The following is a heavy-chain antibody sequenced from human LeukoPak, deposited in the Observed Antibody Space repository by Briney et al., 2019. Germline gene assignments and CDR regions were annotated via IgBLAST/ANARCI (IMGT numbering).Heavy chain of an antibody. CDR3: AKDRACGQWNCQGSDY. J-gene: IGHJ4*02. Sequence: PGGSLRLSCAASGFNFGSYSMTWVRQAPGKGLEWVSVMSADSATTFYADSVKGRFTISRDNSKNTLYLQMDNLSGEDTAVYYCAKDRACGQWNCQGSDYWGQGALVTVSS. D-gene: IGHD1-7*01. V-gene: IGHV3-23*01. CDR2: MSADSATT. CDR1: GFNFGSYS.